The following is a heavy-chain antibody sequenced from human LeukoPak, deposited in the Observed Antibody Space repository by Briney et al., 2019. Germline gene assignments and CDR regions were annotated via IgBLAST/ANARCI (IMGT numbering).Heavy chain of an antibody. CDR1: GASISSHY. D-gene: IGHD3-3*01. V-gene: IGHV4-59*11. J-gene: IGHJ4*02. CDR3: ARLSTYYDFWSPLDY. Sequence: SETLSLTCTVSGASISSHYWSWIRQPPGKGLEWIGYVSYSGGTNYNPSLKSWVTISLDTSKVQFSLRLNSVTAADTAVYYCARLSTYYDFWSPLDYWGQGTLVTVSS. CDR2: VSYSGGT.